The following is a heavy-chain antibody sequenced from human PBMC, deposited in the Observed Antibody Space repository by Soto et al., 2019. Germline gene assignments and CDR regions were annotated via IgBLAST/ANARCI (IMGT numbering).Heavy chain of an antibody. J-gene: IGHJ4*02. V-gene: IGHV4-34*01. CDR3: ARGRGGEGDCSSTSCIGGPFDD. CDR1: GGSFSGYY. Sequence: SETLSLTCAVYGGSFSGYYWSWIRQPPGKGLEWIGEINHSGSTNYNPSLKSRVTISVDTSKNQFSLKLSSVTAADTAVYYCARGRGGEGDCSSTSCIGGPFDDWGQGSLDTVSS. CDR2: INHSGST. D-gene: IGHD2-2*01.